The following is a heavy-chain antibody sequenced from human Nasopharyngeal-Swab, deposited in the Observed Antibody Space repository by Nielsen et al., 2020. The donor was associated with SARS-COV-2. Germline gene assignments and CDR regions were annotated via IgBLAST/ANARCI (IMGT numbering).Heavy chain of an antibody. CDR2: IHDSGNT. D-gene: IGHD1-1*01. V-gene: IGHV4-59*01. CDR3: ARGSRGGTTSYYYYYYMDV. J-gene: IGHJ6*03. Sequence: GSLRLSCTVSGGFISNYYWSWIRQPPGKGLEWIGDIHDSGNTNYSPSLKSRVTISVDTSKNQFSLKLSSVTAADTALYYCARGSRGGTTSYYYYYYMDVWGKGTTVTVSS. CDR1: GGFISNYY.